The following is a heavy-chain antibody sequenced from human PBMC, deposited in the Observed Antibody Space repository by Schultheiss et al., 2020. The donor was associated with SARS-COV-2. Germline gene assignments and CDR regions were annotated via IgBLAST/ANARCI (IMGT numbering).Heavy chain of an antibody. CDR1: GFTFKNYA. CDR2: ISGSGGVT. Sequence: GGSLRLSCAASGFTFKNYAMTWVRQAPGKGLEWVSSISGSGGVTYYADSVKGRFTISRDNAKNSLYLQMNSLRAEDTAVYYCARAGAGTGFDYWGQGTLVTVSS. CDR3: ARAGAGTGFDY. J-gene: IGHJ4*02. V-gene: IGHV3-21*01. D-gene: IGHD1-1*01.